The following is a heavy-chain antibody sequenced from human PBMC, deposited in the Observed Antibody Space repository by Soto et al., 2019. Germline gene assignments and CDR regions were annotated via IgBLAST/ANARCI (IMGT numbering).Heavy chain of an antibody. D-gene: IGHD3-10*01. Sequence: GGSLRLSCSASGFTFDDYAMHWVRQAPGKGLEWVSGISWNSGSIGYADSVKGRFTISRDNAKNSLYLQMNSLRAEDTALYYCAKALDYYGSGSPDYWGQGTLVTVSS. CDR2: ISWNSGSI. CDR3: AKALDYYGSGSPDY. CDR1: GFTFDDYA. V-gene: IGHV3-9*01. J-gene: IGHJ4*02.